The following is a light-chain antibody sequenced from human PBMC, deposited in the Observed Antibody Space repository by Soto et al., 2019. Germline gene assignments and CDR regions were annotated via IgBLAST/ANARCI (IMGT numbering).Light chain of an antibody. J-gene: IGKJ2*01. V-gene: IGKV3-20*01. CDR3: HQYGSIPHT. CDR2: GAS. Sequence: DIVLTQSPGTLSLSPGERATLSCRASQSISGSLLAWYQQKGGQAPRLLIYGASRRATGIADRFSGSASGTDFTFIISRLEPEDFAVYYCHQYGSIPHTFGQGTKLETK. CDR1: QSISGSL.